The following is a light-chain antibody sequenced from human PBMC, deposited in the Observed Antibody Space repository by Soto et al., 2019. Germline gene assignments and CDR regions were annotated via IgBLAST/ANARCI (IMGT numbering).Light chain of an antibody. CDR1: SSDVGGYNF. Sequence: QSVLTQPPSASGSPGQSVTISCTGASSDVGGYNFVSWYRHHPGKAPRLMIYDVTQRPSGVPDRFSGSKSGNTASLTVSGLQVDDEAYYYCSSYAGSSIPVAFGGGTKVTVL. V-gene: IGLV2-8*01. J-gene: IGLJ2*01. CDR2: DVT. CDR3: SSYAGSSIPVA.